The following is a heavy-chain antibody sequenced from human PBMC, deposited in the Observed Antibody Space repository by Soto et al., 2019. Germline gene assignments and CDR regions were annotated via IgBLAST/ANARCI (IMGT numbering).Heavy chain of an antibody. CDR1: GYTFTSYA. V-gene: IGHV1-3*01. J-gene: IGHJ6*02. CDR2: INAGNGNT. D-gene: IGHD3-10*01. CDR3: ARAALRFAMVRGVMSYYYGMDV. Sequence: ASVKVSCKASGYTFTSYAMHWVRQAPGQRLEWMGWINAGNGNTKYSQKFQGRVTITRDTSASTAYMELSSLRSEDTAVYYCARAALRFAMVRGVMSYYYGMDVWGQGTTVTVSS.